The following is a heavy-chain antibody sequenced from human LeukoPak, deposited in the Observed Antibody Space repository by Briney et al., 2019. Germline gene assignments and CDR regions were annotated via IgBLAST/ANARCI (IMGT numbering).Heavy chain of an antibody. CDR2: ISSSSSTI. CDR1: GFTFSDYS. Sequence: GGSLRLSCAASGFTFSDYSMNWVRQAPGKGLEWVSYISSSSSTIYYAGSMKGRFTISRDNAKNSLYLQMNSLRDEDTAVYYCARDYLSGFDYWGQGTLVTVSS. J-gene: IGHJ4*02. V-gene: IGHV3-48*02. D-gene: IGHD3-16*02. CDR3: ARDYLSGFDY.